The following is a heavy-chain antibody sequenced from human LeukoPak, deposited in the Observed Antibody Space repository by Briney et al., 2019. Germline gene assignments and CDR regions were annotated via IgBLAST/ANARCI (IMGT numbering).Heavy chain of an antibody. D-gene: IGHD2-21*02. Sequence: GGSLRLSCAVSGFTFSTYAMSWVRQAPGKGLEWVSTMSGSGSTYYADSVKGRFTISRDNSKNTLYLQMNSLRAEDTAVYYCAKGRTVVTMIDPWGQGTLVTVSS. V-gene: IGHV3-23*01. CDR2: MSGSGST. CDR1: GFTFSTYA. J-gene: IGHJ5*02. CDR3: AKGRTVVTMIDP.